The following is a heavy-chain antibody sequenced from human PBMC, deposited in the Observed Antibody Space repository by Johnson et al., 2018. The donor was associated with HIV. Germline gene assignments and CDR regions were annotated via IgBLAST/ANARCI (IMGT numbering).Heavy chain of an antibody. CDR1: GFTFDDFA. Sequence: VQLVESGGGLVQPGRSLRLSCAASGFTFDDFAMHWVRQAPGKGLEWVSGISWDSGSIVYADSVKGRFTISRDNAKNSLYLQMNSLRAEDTALYYCAKPYYYDSADAFDIWGQGTMVTVSS. CDR3: AKPYYYDSADAFDI. CDR2: ISWDSGSI. D-gene: IGHD3-22*01. V-gene: IGHV3-9*01. J-gene: IGHJ3*02.